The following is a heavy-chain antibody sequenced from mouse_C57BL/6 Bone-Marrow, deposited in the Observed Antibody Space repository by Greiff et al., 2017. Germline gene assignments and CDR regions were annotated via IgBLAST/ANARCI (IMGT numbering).Heavy chain of an antibody. Sequence: EVKLMESGGGLVKPGGSLKLSCAASGFTFSDYGMHWVRQAPETGLEWVAYISRGSSTIYYADTVKGRFTISRDNAKNTLFLQMTSLRSEDTAMYYCARIYEGGNYWGQGTTLTVSS. CDR2: ISRGSSTI. CDR1: GFTFSDYG. V-gene: IGHV5-17*01. J-gene: IGHJ2*01. D-gene: IGHD1-1*01. CDR3: ARIYEGGNY.